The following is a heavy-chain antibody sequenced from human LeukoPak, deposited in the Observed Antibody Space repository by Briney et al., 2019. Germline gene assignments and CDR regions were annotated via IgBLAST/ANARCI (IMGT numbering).Heavy chain of an antibody. J-gene: IGHJ5*02. Sequence: SETLSLTCTVSGYSISSGYYWGCIRQPPGKGLEWIGSIYHSGTAYYNPSLKSRVTISVDPSKNQFSLKLSSVTAADTAVYYCEGSSWYGNHWFDPWGQGTLVTVSS. V-gene: IGHV4-38-2*02. CDR1: GYSISSGYY. D-gene: IGHD6-13*01. CDR3: EGSSWYGNHWFDP. CDR2: IYHSGTA.